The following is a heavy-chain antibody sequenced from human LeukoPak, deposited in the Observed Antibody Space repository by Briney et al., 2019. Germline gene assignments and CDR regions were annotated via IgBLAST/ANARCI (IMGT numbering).Heavy chain of an antibody. CDR3: ARAVCCGVCYSHFDY. V-gene: IGHV4-30-2*01. CDR2: IYHSEST. J-gene: IGHJ4*02. CDR1: GGSIRSCGYF. D-gene: IGHD2-21*02. Sequence: SQTLSLTCAGSGGSIRSCGYFWSWIRQAPGKGLEGIGYIYHSESTYYNPSLKSRVTISVDRSKNKFSLKLSSVTAADTAVYYGARAVCCGVCYSHFDYWGQGTLVTVSS.